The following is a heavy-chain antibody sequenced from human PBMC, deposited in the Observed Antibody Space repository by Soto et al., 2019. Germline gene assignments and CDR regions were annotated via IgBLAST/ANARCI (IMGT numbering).Heavy chain of an antibody. V-gene: IGHV3-21*01. D-gene: IGHD3-22*01. CDR2: ISSSSSYI. CDR3: ASGPFGDSSGYYPP. CDR1: GFTFSSYS. J-gene: IGHJ4*02. Sequence: EVQLMESGGGLVKPGGSLRLSCAASGFTFSSYSMNWVRQAPGKGLEWVSSISSSSSYIYYADSVKGRFTISRDNAKNSLYLQMNSLRAEDTAVYYCASGPFGDSSGYYPPWGQGTLVTVSS.